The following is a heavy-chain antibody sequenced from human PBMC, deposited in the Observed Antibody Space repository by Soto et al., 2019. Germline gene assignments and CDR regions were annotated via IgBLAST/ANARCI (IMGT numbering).Heavy chain of an antibody. Sequence: GGSLRLSCAASGFTFSSYAMSWVRQAPGKGLEWVSTFSGSGGSTYYADSVKGRFAISSDNSKNTLYLQMNSLRAEDTAVYYCAKRMDSSGSRGHASDIWGQGTMVTVSS. J-gene: IGHJ3*02. CDR1: GFTFSSYA. CDR3: AKRMDSSGSRGHASDI. V-gene: IGHV3-23*01. CDR2: FSGSGGST. D-gene: IGHD6-19*01.